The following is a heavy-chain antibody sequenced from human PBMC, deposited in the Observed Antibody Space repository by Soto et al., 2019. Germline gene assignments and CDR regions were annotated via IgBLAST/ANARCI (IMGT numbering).Heavy chain of an antibody. V-gene: IGHV5-51*01. J-gene: IGHJ6*04. CDR1: GYSFTSYW. D-gene: IGHD3-16*01. Sequence: PGESLKISCKGSGYSFTSYWIGWVRQMPGKGLEWMGIIYPGDSDTRYSPSFQGQVTISADKSISTAYLQWSSLKASDTAMYYCARLGGHAAPIADSYYCGMDVLGKGTTVT. CDR3: ARLGGHAAPIADSYYCGMDV. CDR2: IYPGDSDT.